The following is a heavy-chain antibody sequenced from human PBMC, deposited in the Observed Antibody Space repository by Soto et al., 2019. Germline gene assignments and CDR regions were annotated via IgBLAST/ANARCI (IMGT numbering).Heavy chain of an antibody. D-gene: IGHD5-12*01. V-gene: IGHV3-15*07. J-gene: IGHJ5*02. CDR3: TTYPNSGYAT. CDR2: IKSRTDGGTT. CDR1: GFTFSNAW. Sequence: EVQLVESGGGLVKPGGSLRLSCAASGFTFSNAWMNWVRQAPGKGLEWVGRIKSRTDGGTTDYAAPVQGRFTISRDDSENTLYRQMNSLKTEDTAVYYCTTYPNSGYATWGQGTLVTVSS.